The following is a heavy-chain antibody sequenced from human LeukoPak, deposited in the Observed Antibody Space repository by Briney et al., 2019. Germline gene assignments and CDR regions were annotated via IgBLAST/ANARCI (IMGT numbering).Heavy chain of an antibody. CDR1: GFTFSSYG. V-gene: IGHV3-30*02. J-gene: IGHJ4*02. Sequence: GGSLRLSCAASGFTFSSYGMHWVRRAPRKGLEWVAFIRYDGSNKYYADSVKGRFTISRDNSKNTLYLQMNSLRAEDTAVYFCAKGSRDGYNSGVYWGQGTLVTVSS. CDR2: IRYDGSNK. CDR3: AKGSRDGYNSGVY. D-gene: IGHD5-24*01.